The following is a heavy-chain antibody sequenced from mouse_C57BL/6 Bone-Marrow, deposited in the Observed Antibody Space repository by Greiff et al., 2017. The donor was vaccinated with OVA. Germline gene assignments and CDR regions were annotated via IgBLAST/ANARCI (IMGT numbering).Heavy chain of an antibody. CDR1: GYTFTSYW. V-gene: IGHV1-64*01. CDR3: ASLLQAWFAY. D-gene: IGHD2-10*01. Sequence: VQLQQPGAELVKPGASVKLSCKASGYTFTSYWMHWVKQRPGQGLEWIGMIHPNSGSTNYNEKFKSKATLTVDKSSGTAYMQLSSLTSEDSAVYYCASLLQAWFAYWGQGTLVTVSA. J-gene: IGHJ3*01. CDR2: IHPNSGST.